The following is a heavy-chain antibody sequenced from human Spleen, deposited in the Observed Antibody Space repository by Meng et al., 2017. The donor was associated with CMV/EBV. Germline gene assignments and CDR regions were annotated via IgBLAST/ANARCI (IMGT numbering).Heavy chain of an antibody. CDR2: INPNSGGT. CDR1: GGTFSSYA. D-gene: IGHD3-22*01. J-gene: IGHJ4*02. CDR3: AREGRFDSSGYLY. V-gene: IGHV1-2*02. Sequence: ASVKVSCKASGGTFSSYAISWVRQAPGQGLEWMGWINPNSGGTNYAQKFQGRVTMTRDTSISTAYMELSRLRSDDTAVYYCAREGRFDSSGYLYWGQGTLVTVSS.